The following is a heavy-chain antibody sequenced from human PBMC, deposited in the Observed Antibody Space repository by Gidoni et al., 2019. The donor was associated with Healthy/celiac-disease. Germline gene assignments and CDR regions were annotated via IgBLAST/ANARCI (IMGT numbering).Heavy chain of an antibody. D-gene: IGHD2-15*01. J-gene: IGHJ4*02. Sequence: EVQLLESGGGLVQPGGSLRLSCAASGFTFSSYAMSWVRQAPGKGLEWVSAMSGSGGSTYYADSVKGRFTISRDNSKNTLYLQMNSLRAEDTAVYYCAKVGLGYCSGGSCHRPLVFDYWGQGTLVTVSS. CDR1: GFTFSSYA. CDR3: AKVGLGYCSGGSCHRPLVFDY. CDR2: MSGSGGST. V-gene: IGHV3-23*01.